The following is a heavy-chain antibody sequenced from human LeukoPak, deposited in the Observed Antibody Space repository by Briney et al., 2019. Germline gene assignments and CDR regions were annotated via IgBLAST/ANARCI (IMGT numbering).Heavy chain of an antibody. J-gene: IGHJ6*02. Sequence: GGSLRLSCAASGFTFSSYGMHWVRQAPGKGLEWVAVIWYDGSNKYYADSVKGRFTISRDNSKNTLYLQMNSLRAEDTAVYYCAKSSVVSHYYYGMDVWGQGTTVTVSS. CDR3: AKSSVVSHYYYGMDV. D-gene: IGHD5/OR15-5a*01. V-gene: IGHV3-33*06. CDR1: GFTFSSYG. CDR2: IWYDGSNK.